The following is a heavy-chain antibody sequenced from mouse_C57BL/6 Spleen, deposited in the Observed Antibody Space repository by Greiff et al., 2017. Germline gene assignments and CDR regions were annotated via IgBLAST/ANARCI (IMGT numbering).Heavy chain of an antibody. CDR3: ARKPHWYFDV. V-gene: IGHV1-81*01. CDR2: IYPRSGNT. CDR1: GYTFTSYG. J-gene: IGHJ1*03. Sequence: QVQLQQSGAELARPGASVKLSCKASGYTFTSYGISWVKQRTGQGLEWIGEIYPRSGNTYYNEKFKGKATLTADKSSSTAYMELRSLTSDHSAVYFCARKPHWYFDVWGTGTTVTVSS.